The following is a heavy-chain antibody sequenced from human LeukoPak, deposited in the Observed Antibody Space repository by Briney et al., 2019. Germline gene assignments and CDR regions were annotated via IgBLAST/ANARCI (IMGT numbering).Heavy chain of an antibody. V-gene: IGHV4-59*11. CDR1: GGSISSHY. Sequence: SETLSLTCTVSGGSISSHYWSWIRQPPGKGLQWIGYIYYSGSTNYNPSLKSRVTISVDTSKNQFSLKLSSVTAADTAVYYCARVSGYDWESFYDYWGQGTLVTVSS. D-gene: IGHD5-12*01. J-gene: IGHJ4*02. CDR2: IYYSGST. CDR3: ARVSGYDWESFYDY.